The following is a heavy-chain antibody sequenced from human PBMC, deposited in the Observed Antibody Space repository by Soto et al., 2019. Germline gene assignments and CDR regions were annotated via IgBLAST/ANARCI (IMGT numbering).Heavy chain of an antibody. D-gene: IGHD4-17*01. CDR3: ARDWYGDYNWFDP. CDR1: GGSISSGDYY. CDR2: IYYSGST. V-gene: IGHV4-30-4*01. Sequence: LPLTCTVSGGSISSGDYYWSWIRQPPGKGLEWIGYIYYSGSTYYNPSLKSRVTISVDTSKNQFSLKLSSVTAADTAVYYCARDWYGDYNWFDPWGQGTLVTVSS. J-gene: IGHJ5*02.